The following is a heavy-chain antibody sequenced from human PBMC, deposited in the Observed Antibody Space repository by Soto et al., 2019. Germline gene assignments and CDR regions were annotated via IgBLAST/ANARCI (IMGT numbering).Heavy chain of an antibody. D-gene: IGHD5-18*01. CDR1: GGSISSSSYY. V-gene: IGHV4-39*01. J-gene: IGHJ4*02. CDR3: ARLMYSYGPPFDY. CDR2: IYYSGST. Sequence: PSETLSLTCTVSGGSISSSSYYWGWIRQPPGKGLEWIGSIYYSGSTYYNPSLKSRVTISVDTSKNQFSLKLSSVTAADTAVYYCARLMYSYGPPFDYWGQGTLVTVSS.